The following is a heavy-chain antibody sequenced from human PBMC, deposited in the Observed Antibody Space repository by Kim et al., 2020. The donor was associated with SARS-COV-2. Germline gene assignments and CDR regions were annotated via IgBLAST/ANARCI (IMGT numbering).Heavy chain of an antibody. D-gene: IGHD3-10*01. J-gene: IGHJ4*02. Sequence: SETLSLTCTVSGGSISSYYWSWIRQPPGKGLEWIGYIYYSGSTNYNPSLKSRVTISVDTSKNQFSLKLSSVTAADTAVYYCAREGGSGSYYVYWGQGTLVTVSS. CDR2: IYYSGST. CDR3: AREGGSGSYYVY. CDR1: GGSISSYY. V-gene: IGHV4-59*13.